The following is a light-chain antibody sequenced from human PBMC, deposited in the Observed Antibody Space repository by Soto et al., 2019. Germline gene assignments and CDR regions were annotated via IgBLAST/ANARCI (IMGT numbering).Light chain of an antibody. CDR3: HQYFNTPLT. V-gene: IGKV4-1*01. J-gene: IGKJ4*01. Sequence: DIVMTQSPDSLAVSLGERATINCKSSQNVLNRANNKNYIAWYQQKPGQPPKLLIYWASTRESGVPDRFSGSGSVTDFTLTISSLQAEDFALYFCHQYFNTPLTFGGGTKVEIK. CDR2: WAS. CDR1: QNVLNRANNKNY.